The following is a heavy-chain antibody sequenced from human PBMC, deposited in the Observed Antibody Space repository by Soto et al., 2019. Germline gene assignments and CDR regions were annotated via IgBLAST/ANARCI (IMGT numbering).Heavy chain of an antibody. V-gene: IGHV1-69*01. J-gene: IGHJ4*02. CDR2: IIPIFGTA. D-gene: IGHD2-15*01. CDR3: ANLGYCSGGSCYNDY. CDR1: GGTFSSYA. Sequence: QVQLVQSGAEVKKPGSSVKVSCKASGGTFSSYAISWVRQAPGQGLEWMGGIIPIFGTANYVQKFQGRVTITADESTSTAYMELSSLRSEDTAVYYCANLGYCSGGSCYNDYWGQGTLVTVSS.